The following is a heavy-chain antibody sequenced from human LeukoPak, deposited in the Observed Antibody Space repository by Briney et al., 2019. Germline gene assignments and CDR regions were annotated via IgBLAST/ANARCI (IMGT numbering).Heavy chain of an antibody. V-gene: IGHV4-59*08. Sequence: SETLSLTCTVSGGSISSYYWSWIRQPPWKGLEWIGYIYYSGSSNYNPSLKSRVTISVGTSKNQFSLKLSSVTAADTAVYYCARLTTGLQGGGYFDYWGQGTLVTVSS. D-gene: IGHD5-24*01. J-gene: IGHJ4*02. CDR3: ARLTTGLQGGGYFDY. CDR2: IYYSGSS. CDR1: GGSISSYY.